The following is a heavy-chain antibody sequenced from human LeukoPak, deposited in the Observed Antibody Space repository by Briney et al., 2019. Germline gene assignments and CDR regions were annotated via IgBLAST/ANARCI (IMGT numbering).Heavy chain of an antibody. CDR1: GFTFSSYA. D-gene: IGHD6-19*01. J-gene: IGHJ4*02. V-gene: IGHV3-30*04. CDR2: ISYDGSNK. Sequence: PGRSLRLSCAASGFTFSSYAMHWVRQAPGKGLEWVAVISYDGSNKYYADSVKGWFTISRDNSKNTLYLQMNSLRAEDTAVYYCARAPSYSGGWYFDYWGQGTLVTVSS. CDR3: ARAPSYSGGWYFDY.